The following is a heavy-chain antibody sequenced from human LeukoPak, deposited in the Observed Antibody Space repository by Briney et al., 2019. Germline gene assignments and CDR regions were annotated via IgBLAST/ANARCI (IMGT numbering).Heavy chain of an antibody. J-gene: IGHJ2*01. Sequence: PGGSLRLSCAASGFTFSSYAMHWARQAPGKGLEWVAVISYDGSNKYYADSVKGRFTISRDNSKNTLYLQMNSLRAEDTAVYYCARDGTEYYDSSGHTGNWYFDLWGRGTLVTVSS. D-gene: IGHD3-22*01. CDR1: GFTFSSYA. V-gene: IGHV3-30-3*01. CDR3: ARDGTEYYDSSGHTGNWYFDL. CDR2: ISYDGSNK.